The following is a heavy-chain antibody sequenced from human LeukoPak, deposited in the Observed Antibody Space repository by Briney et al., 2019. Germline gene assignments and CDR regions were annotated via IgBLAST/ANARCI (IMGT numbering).Heavy chain of an antibody. Sequence: ASETLSLTCTVSGGSISSYYWSWIRQPAGKGLEWIGRIYTSGSTNYNPSLKSRVTMSVDTSKNQFSLELSSVTAADTAVYYCARGDYDSSGYYFDYWGQGTLVTVSS. D-gene: IGHD3-22*01. CDR2: IYTSGST. CDR1: GGSISSYY. CDR3: ARGDYDSSGYYFDY. V-gene: IGHV4-4*07. J-gene: IGHJ4*02.